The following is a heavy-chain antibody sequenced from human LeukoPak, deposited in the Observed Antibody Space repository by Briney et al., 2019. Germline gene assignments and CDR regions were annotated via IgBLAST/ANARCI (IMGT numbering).Heavy chain of an antibody. J-gene: IGHJ3*02. CDR3: ARQLTYYDILTGPYAFDI. D-gene: IGHD3-9*01. V-gene: IGHV5-51*01. CDR1: GYSFTSYW. Sequence: KISCKGSGYSFTSYWIGWVRQMPGKGLEWMGIIYPGDSDTRYSPSFQGQVTISADKSISTAYLQWSSLKASDTAMYYCARQLTYYDILTGPYAFDIWGQGTMVTVSS. CDR2: IYPGDSDT.